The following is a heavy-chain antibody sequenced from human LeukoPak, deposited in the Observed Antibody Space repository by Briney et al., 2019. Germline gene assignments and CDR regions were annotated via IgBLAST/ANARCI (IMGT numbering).Heavy chain of an antibody. J-gene: IGHJ5*02. V-gene: IGHV3-66*01. Sequence: PGGSLRLSCAASGFTVSSNYMSWVRQAPGKGLEWVSVIYSGGSTYYADSVKGRFTISRDNSKNTLYLQMNSLRAEDTAVYYCARGWIAAAGTGFDPWGQGTLVTVSS. CDR2: IYSGGST. CDR1: GFTVSSNY. CDR3: ARGWIAAAGTGFDP. D-gene: IGHD6-13*01.